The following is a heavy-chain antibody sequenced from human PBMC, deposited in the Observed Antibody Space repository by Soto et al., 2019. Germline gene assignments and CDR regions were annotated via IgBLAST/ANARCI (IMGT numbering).Heavy chain of an antibody. Sequence: QLQLQESGSGLVKPSQTLSLTCAVSGGSISSGGYSGSWIRQPPGQGLEWIAYIYHSVSTYYNPSLTSRVTISVDRSKNQFSLKLSSVSAADTAVYYCAGVPDYWGQGTLVTVSS. CDR3: AGVPDY. V-gene: IGHV4-30-2*01. CDR1: GGSISSGGYS. J-gene: IGHJ4*02. CDR2: IYHSVST.